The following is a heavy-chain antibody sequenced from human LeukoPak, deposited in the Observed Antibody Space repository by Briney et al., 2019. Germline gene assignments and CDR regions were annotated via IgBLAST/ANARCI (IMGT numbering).Heavy chain of an antibody. V-gene: IGHV1-58*02. CDR2: IVVGSGNT. Sequence: ASVKVSCKASGFAFSGSAIHWVRLTRGQRLEWIGWIVVGSGNTNYAQKFQERVTITKDMSADTAHMELSSLRSEDTARYYCAATFPIARTTMTRFDYWGQGSLVTVSS. CDR3: AATFPIARTTMTRFDY. CDR1: GFAFSGSA. J-gene: IGHJ4*02. D-gene: IGHD4-17*01.